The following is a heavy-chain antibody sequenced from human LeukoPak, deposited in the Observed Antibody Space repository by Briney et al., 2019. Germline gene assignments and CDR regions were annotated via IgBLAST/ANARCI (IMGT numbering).Heavy chain of an antibody. CDR3: ARVSTIFGVVTSYYFDY. CDR1: GGSTSSHY. CDR2: IYYSGST. V-gene: IGHV4-59*11. Sequence: SETLSLTCTVSGGSTSSHYWSWIRQPPGKGLEWIGYIYYSGSTNYNPSLKSRVTISVDTSKNQFSLKLSSVTAADTAVYYCARVSTIFGVVTSYYFDYWGQGTLVTVSS. D-gene: IGHD3-3*01. J-gene: IGHJ4*02.